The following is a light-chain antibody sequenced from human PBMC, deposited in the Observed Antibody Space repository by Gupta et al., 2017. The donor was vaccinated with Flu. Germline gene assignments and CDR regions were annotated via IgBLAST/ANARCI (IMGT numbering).Light chain of an antibody. J-gene: IGKJ1*01. CDR2: DAS. CDR1: QSVSSY. V-gene: IGKV3-11*01. Sequence: ELLLTQSPPTLSLSPGARATLSCRASQSVSSYLAWYQQKPGQAPRLLIYDASNRATGIPARFSGSGSGTDFTLTISSLEPEDFAVYYCQQRSNWPTFGQGTKVEIK. CDR3: QQRSNWPT.